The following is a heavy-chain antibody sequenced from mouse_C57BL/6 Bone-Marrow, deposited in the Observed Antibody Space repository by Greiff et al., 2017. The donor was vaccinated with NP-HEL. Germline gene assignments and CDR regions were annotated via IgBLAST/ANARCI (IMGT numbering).Heavy chain of an antibody. Sequence: QVQLQQPGAELVKPGASVKMSCKASGYTFTSYWITWVKQRPGQGLEWIGDIYPGSGSTNYNEKFKSKATLTVDTSSSTAYMQLSSLTSEDSAVYYCARYYGNLYYAMDYWGQGTSVTVSS. D-gene: IGHD2-1*01. CDR2: IYPGSGST. J-gene: IGHJ4*01. CDR3: ARYYGNLYYAMDY. V-gene: IGHV1-55*01. CDR1: GYTFTSYW.